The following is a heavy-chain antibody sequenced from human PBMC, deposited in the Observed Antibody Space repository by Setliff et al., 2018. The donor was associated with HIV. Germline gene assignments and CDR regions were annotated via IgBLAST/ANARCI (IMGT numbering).Heavy chain of an antibody. V-gene: IGHV4-59*08. Sequence: SETLSLTCTISGGSISSSYWSWIRQPPGKGLEWMGYIFYSGSTNYNPSLKSRVTISVDTSKNQFSLKLTSVTAADTAVYYCARLRVEASMVYYFEYWGQGTLVTVSS. D-gene: IGHD3-10*01. J-gene: IGHJ4*02. CDR2: IFYSGST. CDR3: ARLRVEASMVYYFEY. CDR1: GGSISSSY.